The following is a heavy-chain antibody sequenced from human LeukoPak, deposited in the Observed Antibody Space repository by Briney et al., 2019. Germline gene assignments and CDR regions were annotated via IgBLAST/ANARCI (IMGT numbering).Heavy chain of an antibody. CDR3: TTHSGNDLRS. CDR1: GFTFTSAW. D-gene: IGHD5-12*01. V-gene: IGHV3-15*01. CDR2: IKSKSVGETT. J-gene: IGHJ5*02. Sequence: AGGSLRLSCATSGFTFTSAWLTWVRQAPGKGLEWVGRIKSKSVGETTDYAAPVKGRFTISRDDSENTLYLQMNSLKTEDTAVYYCTTHSGNDLRSWGQGTLVTVSS.